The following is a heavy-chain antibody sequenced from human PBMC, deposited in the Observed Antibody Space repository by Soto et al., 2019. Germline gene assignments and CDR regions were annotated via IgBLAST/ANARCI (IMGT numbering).Heavy chain of an antibody. CDR2: ISWNSGSI. CDR3: AKGAWGSRYFDWLAGDY. V-gene: IGHV3-9*01. Sequence: EVQLVESGGGLVQPGRSLRLSCAASGFTFDDYAMHWVRQAPGKGLEWVSGISWNSGSIGYADSVKGRFTISRDNANNSLYLQMNSLRAEDTALYYCAKGAWGSRYFDWLAGDYWGQGTLVTVSS. D-gene: IGHD3-9*01. J-gene: IGHJ4*02. CDR1: GFTFDDYA.